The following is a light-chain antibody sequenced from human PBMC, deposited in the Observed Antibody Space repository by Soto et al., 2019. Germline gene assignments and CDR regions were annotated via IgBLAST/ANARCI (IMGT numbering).Light chain of an antibody. J-gene: IGLJ3*02. Sequence: QSVLTQPPSVSGAPGQRVTISCTGSSSNIGGGYDVHWYQQLPGTAPKLLVYGNINRPSRVPDRFSGSKSGTSASLAITGLQAEDEADYSCQSYDSSLSGWVFGGGTKLTVL. V-gene: IGLV1-40*01. CDR2: GNI. CDR3: QSYDSSLSGWV. CDR1: SSNIGGGYD.